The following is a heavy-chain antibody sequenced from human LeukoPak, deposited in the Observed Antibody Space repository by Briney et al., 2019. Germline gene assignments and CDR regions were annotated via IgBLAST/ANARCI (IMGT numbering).Heavy chain of an antibody. CDR2: IYYSGST. CDR1: GGSISSGGYY. J-gene: IGHJ6*02. Sequence: SETLSLTCTVSGGSISSGGYYWSWIRQHPGKGLEWIGYIYYSGSTYYNPSLKSRVTISVDTSKNQFSLKLSSVTAADTAVYYCAGGEYYYYGMDVWGQGTTVTVSS. CDR3: AGGEYYYYGMDV. D-gene: IGHD2-21*01. V-gene: IGHV4-31*03.